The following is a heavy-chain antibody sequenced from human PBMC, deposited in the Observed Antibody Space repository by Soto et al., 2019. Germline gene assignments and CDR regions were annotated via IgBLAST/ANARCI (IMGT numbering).Heavy chain of an antibody. J-gene: IGHJ4*02. Sequence: QVQLQESGPGLVKPSQTLSLTCTVSGGSISSGGYYWSWIRQHPGKGLEWIGYIYYSGSTYYNPALTXRXTXSXYTSKNQFSLKLSSVTAADTAVYYCARGPGRGWYDYWGQGTLVTVSS. V-gene: IGHV4-31*03. CDR1: GGSISSGGYY. CDR2: IYYSGST. CDR3: ARGPGRGWYDY. D-gene: IGHD6-19*01.